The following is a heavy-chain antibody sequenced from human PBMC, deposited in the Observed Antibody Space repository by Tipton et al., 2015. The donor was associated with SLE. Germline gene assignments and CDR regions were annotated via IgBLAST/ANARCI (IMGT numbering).Heavy chain of an antibody. V-gene: IGHV1-18*04. CDR1: GYIFITYD. CDR2: ISAYNGNT. CDR3: ARDVPASGSHLLDS. J-gene: IGHJ4*02. Sequence: QLVQSGAEVKKPGGSVKVSCKASGYIFITYDIHWVRQAPGQGLEWVAWISAYNGNTDYAQKLRGRVTVTTDTSTNTAYLELRSLTSDDTALYYCARDVPASGSHLLDSWGQGTLVTVSS. D-gene: IGHD6-13*01.